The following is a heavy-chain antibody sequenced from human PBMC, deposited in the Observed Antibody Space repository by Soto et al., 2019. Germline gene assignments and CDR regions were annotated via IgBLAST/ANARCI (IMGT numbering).Heavy chain of an antibody. V-gene: IGHV5-51*01. CDR2: IYPGDSDT. D-gene: IGHD6-13*01. J-gene: IGHJ6*03. CDR3: ARRGIAAAVPPGISPHYYYYYMDV. CDR1: GYSFTSYW. Sequence: GESLKISCKGSGYSFTSYWIGWVRQMPGKGLEWMGIIYPGDSDTRYSPSFQGQVTISADKSISTAYLQWSSLKASDTAMYYCARRGIAAAVPPGISPHYYYYYMDVWGKGTTVTVSS.